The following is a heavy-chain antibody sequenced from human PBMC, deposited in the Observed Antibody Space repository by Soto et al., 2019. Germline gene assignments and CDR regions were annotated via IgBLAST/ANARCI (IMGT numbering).Heavy chain of an antibody. CDR3: ARPLVAPVAGPYYYGMDV. CDR1: GFTFNGYV. D-gene: IGHD6-19*01. CDR2: IWYDGNTK. J-gene: IGHJ6*02. Sequence: GGSLRRSCTASGFTFNGYVFNWVRQAPGKGLEWVAVIWYDGNTKYYADSVKGRFTISRDNLRSTVYLQMNSLTAEDTAVYYCARPLVAPVAGPYYYGMDVWGQGTTVTVSS. V-gene: IGHV3-33*01.